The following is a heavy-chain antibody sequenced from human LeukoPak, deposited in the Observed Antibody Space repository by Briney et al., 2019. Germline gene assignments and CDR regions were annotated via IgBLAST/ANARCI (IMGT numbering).Heavy chain of an antibody. CDR3: ARDHLGTYYFDY. CDR1: GGSISSGGYS. J-gene: IGHJ4*02. V-gene: IGHV4-61*08. CDR2: IYYTGSS. Sequence: SETLSLTCAVSGGSISSGGYSWSWIRQPPGKGLEWIGYIYYTGSSNYNPSLKSRVTISVDTSKDQFSLKLSSVTAADTAVYYCARDHLGTYYFDYWGQGTLVTVSS. D-gene: IGHD3-3*02.